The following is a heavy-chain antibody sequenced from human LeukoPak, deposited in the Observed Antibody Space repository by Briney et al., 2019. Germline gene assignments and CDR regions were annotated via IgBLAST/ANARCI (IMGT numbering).Heavy chain of an antibody. D-gene: IGHD3-22*01. V-gene: IGHV3-23*01. CDR1: GFILSSYA. CDR2: ISNRGGIT. CDR3: AKPPPNYSDSSGYYFDY. Sequence: PGGSLRLSCAASGFILSSYAMSWVRQAPGKGLEWVSGISNRGGITYYADCVKGRFTISRDNSKNTLYLQVNSLRAEDTAVYYCAKPPPNYSDSSGYYFDYWGQGTLVTVSS. J-gene: IGHJ4*02.